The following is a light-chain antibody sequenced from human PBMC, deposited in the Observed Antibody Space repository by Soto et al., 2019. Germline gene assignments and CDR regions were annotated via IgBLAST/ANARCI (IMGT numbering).Light chain of an antibody. J-gene: IGKJ1*01. CDR3: QQYGSSPWT. Sequence: EIVLTQSPGTLSLSPGERATLSCRASQSVSSSYLAWYQQKPGQAPSLLIYGASKRATGIADRFRGSGSGTDFTLIISRLEPEDFAVYYCQQYGSSPWTFGQGTKVDIK. CDR2: GAS. CDR1: QSVSSSY. V-gene: IGKV3-20*01.